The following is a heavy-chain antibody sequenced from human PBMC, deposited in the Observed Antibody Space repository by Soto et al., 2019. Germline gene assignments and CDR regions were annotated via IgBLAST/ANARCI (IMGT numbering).Heavy chain of an antibody. CDR3: STIAAAGTGY. CDR1: GGTFSSYT. D-gene: IGHD6-13*01. CDR2: IIPILGIA. V-gene: IGHV1-69*02. J-gene: IGHJ4*02. Sequence: QVQLVQSGAEVKKPGSSVKVSCKASGGTFSSYTISWVRQAPGQGLEWMGRIIPILGIANYAQKIQGRVTITADKSTSTAYMDLSSLRSEDTAVYYCSTIAAAGTGYWVQGTLVTVSS.